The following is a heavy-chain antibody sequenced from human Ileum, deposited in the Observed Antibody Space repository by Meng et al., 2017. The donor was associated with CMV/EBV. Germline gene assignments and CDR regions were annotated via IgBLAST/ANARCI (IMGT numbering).Heavy chain of an antibody. CDR1: GFTFSSQT. V-gene: IGHV3-23*01. Sequence: EVEVMEAGGGLGQPEGAVRLSCAASGFTFSSQTMSWVRQAPGKGLEWVSNIADSGGSTYYADSVKGRFTISRDNSKNTLYLQMNSLRAEDTAVYYCVNRAWLESWGQGTLVTVSS. CDR2: IADSGGST. CDR3: VNRAWLES. J-gene: IGHJ5*01.